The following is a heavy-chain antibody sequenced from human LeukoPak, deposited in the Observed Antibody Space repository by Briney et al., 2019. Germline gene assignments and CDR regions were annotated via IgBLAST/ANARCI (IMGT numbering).Heavy chain of an antibody. D-gene: IGHD3-10*01. CDR2: INHSGST. J-gene: IGHJ4*02. V-gene: IGHV4-34*01. Sequence: SETLSLTCAVYGGSFSGYYWSWIRQPPGKGLEWIGEINHSGSTNYNPSLKSRVTISVDTSKNQFSLKLSSVTAADTAVYYCAGELYYYGSDHFDYWGQGTLVTVSS. CDR3: AGELYYYGSDHFDY. CDR1: GGSFSGYY.